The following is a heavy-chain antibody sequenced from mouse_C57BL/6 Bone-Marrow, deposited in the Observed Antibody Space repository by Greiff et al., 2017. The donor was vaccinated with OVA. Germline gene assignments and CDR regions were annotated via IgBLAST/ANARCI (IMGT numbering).Heavy chain of an antibody. J-gene: IGHJ1*03. CDR1: GYTFTDYN. CDR2: INPNNGGI. CDR3: ATTGDWYFDV. Sequence: EVQLQQSGPELVKPGASVKMSCKASGYTFTDYNMHWVKQSHGKSLEWIGYINPNNGGISYNQKFKGKATLTVNKSSSTAYMELRSLTSEDSAVYYCATTGDWYFDVWGTGTTVTVSS. D-gene: IGHD4-1*01. V-gene: IGHV1-22*01.